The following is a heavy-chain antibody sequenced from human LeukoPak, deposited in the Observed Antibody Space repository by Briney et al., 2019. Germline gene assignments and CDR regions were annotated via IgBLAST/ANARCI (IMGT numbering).Heavy chain of an antibody. D-gene: IGHD2-15*01. CDR1: LFTPFDNW. J-gene: IGHJ4*02. Sequence: VGSLRLSCAAPLFTPFDNWITCGCQAPGKGLECVGKIKFDGSEIYYLDSVRGRVSISRAQDKNSLYLKMTSLRLEATEVYYCTRDLNHAGSGWGQGTLVTVSS. CDR3: TRDLNHAGSG. CDR2: IKFDGSEI. V-gene: IGHV3-7*01.